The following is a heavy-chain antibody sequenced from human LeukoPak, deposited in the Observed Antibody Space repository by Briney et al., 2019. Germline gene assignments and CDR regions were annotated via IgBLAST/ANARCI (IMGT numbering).Heavy chain of an antibody. J-gene: IGHJ5*02. CDR3: AKGAGPPWFDP. D-gene: IGHD6-19*01. V-gene: IGHV4-59*08. CDR1: GFTFDDYG. Sequence: GSMRLSCAASGFTFDDYGMSWVRQAPGKGLEWIGRISSTGRTDYNPSLTSRVTISVDTSKNQLSMKLSSVTAADTAVYYCAKGAGPPWFDPWGQGTLVTVSS. CDR2: ISSTGRT.